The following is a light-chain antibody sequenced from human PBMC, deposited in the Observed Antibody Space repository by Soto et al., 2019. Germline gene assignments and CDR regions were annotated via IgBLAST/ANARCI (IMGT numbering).Light chain of an antibody. CDR2: DVS. CDR1: SSDVGGYNY. V-gene: IGLV2-14*01. CDR3: SSYTSSSTLEV. J-gene: IGLJ2*01. Sequence: QSVLTQPASVSGSPGQSITISCTGTSSDVGGYNYVSWYQQPPGTAPKLMIYDVSNRPSGVSNRFSGSKSGNTASLTISGLQAEDEADYYCSSYTSSSTLEVFGGGTKLTVL.